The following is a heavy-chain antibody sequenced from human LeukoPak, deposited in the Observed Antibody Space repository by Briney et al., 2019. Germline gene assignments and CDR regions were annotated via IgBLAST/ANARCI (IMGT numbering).Heavy chain of an antibody. D-gene: IGHD4-23*01. CDR3: ARGANPDYGGNAPLVYGMDV. J-gene: IGHJ6*02. Sequence: GSSVKVSCKASGGTFSSYAISWVRQAPGQGLEWMGGIIPILGTANYAQKFQGRVTITADESTSTAYMELSSLRSEDTAVYYCARGANPDYGGNAPLVYGMDVWGQGTTVTVSS. V-gene: IGHV1-69*01. CDR1: GGTFSSYA. CDR2: IIPILGTA.